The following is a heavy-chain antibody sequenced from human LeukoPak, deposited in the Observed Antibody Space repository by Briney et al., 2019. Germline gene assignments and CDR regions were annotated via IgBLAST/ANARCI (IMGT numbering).Heavy chain of an antibody. CDR1: GFTFSSYA. CDR3: ARDPGYSYVRPYYYYYGMDV. V-gene: IGHV3-30-3*01. Sequence: GGSLRLSCAASGFTFSSYAMHWVRQAPGKGLEWVAVTSYDGSNNYYADSVKSRFTISRDNAKNSLYLQMNSLRAEDTAVYYCARDPGYSYVRPYYYYYGMDVWGQGTTVTVSS. CDR2: TSYDGSNN. J-gene: IGHJ6*02. D-gene: IGHD5-18*01.